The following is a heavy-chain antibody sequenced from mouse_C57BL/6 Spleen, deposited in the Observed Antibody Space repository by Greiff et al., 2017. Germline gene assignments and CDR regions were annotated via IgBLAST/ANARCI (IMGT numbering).Heavy chain of an antibody. J-gene: IGHJ4*01. V-gene: IGHV1-80*01. CDR2: IYPGDGDT. CDR3: ASPYYYGSSLMSFYAMDY. Sequence: QVQLQQSGAELVKPGASVKISCKASGYAFSSYWMNWVKQRPGKGLEWIGQIYPGDGDTTYNGKFNGKATLTADKSSSTAYMQLSSLSSEDCAVYFCASPYYYGSSLMSFYAMDYWGQGTSVTVSS. D-gene: IGHD1-1*01. CDR1: GYAFSSYW.